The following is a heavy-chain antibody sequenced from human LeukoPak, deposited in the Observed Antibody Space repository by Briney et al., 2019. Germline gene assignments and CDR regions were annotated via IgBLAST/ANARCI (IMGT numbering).Heavy chain of an antibody. V-gene: IGHV3-23*01. Sequence: GGSLRLSCAASGFTFSSYAMSWVRPAPGKGVEWGSGISNSGGSTYYADSVKGRFTISRDNSKNTLYLQMNSLRAEDTAVYYCAKDQEQWLVRASDYWGQGTLVTVSS. CDR3: AKDQEQWLVRASDY. D-gene: IGHD6-19*01. CDR1: GFTFSSYA. J-gene: IGHJ4*02. CDR2: ISNSGGST.